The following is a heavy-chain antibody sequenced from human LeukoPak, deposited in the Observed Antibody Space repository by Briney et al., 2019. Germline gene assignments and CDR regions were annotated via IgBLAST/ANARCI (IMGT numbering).Heavy chain of an antibody. J-gene: IGHJ6*02. CDR3: ARRRQLIGYYGMDV. Sequence: GGSLRLSCAASGFTFSSYAMHWVRQAPGKGLEYVSAISSNGGSTYYANSVKGRFTISRDNSKNTLYLQMGSLRAEDMAVYYCARRRQLIGYYGMDVWGQGTAVTVSS. CDR2: ISSNGGST. D-gene: IGHD2-2*01. V-gene: IGHV3-64*01. CDR1: GFTFSSYA.